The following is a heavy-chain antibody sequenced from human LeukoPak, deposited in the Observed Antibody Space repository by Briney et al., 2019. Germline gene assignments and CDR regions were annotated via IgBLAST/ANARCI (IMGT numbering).Heavy chain of an antibody. CDR1: GLTFSSYS. Sequence: GGSLRLSCAASGLTFSSYSMNWVRQAPGKGLEWVSSISSSSYIYYADSVKGRFTISRDNAKNSLYLQMNSLRAEDTAVYYCARAEYYDSSGYEDYWGQGTLVTVSS. CDR3: ARAEYYDSSGYEDY. V-gene: IGHV3-21*01. D-gene: IGHD3-22*01. J-gene: IGHJ4*02. CDR2: ISSSSYI.